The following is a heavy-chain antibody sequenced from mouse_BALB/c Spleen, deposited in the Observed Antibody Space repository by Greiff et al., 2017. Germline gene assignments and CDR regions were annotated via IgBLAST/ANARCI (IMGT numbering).Heavy chain of an antibody. J-gene: IGHJ2*01. CDR2: INSNGGST. V-gene: IGHV5-6-3*01. D-gene: IGHD1-1*01. CDR1: GFTFSSYG. CDR3: ARGTTGYFDY. Sequence: EVHLVESGGGLVQPGGSLKLSCAASGFTFSSYGMSWVRQTPDKRLELVATINSNGGSTYYPDSVKGRFTISRDNAKNTLYLQMSSLKSEDTAMYYCARGTTGYFDYWGQGTTLTVSS.